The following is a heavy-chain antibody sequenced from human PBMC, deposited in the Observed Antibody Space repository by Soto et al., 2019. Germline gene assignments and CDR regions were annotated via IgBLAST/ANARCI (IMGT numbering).Heavy chain of an antibody. D-gene: IGHD3-10*01. V-gene: IGHV4-59*01. CDR3: ARSYGSGSYYDYYYGMDV. Sequence: PSETLSLTCSVSGGAIITYYWRWIRQFPGQGLEWIGYIYHSGSSQYNPSLTSRVTISVDTSKNQLSLRLSSVTAADTAVYYCARSYGSGSYYDYYYGMDVWGQGTTVTVSS. J-gene: IGHJ6*02. CDR2: IYHSGSS. CDR1: GGAIITYY.